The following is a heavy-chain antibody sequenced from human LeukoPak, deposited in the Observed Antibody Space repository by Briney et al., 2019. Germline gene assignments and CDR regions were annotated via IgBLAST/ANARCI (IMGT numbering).Heavy chain of an antibody. Sequence: PPGGSLRLSCAASGFTFGNYAMGWVRQAPGKGLEWVSAVSGSGGSTYYADSVKGRFTISRDNSKNTLYLQMNSLRAEDTAVYYCAKDQEVVPAAMGGTGIDYWGQGTLVTVSS. CDR2: VSGSGGST. J-gene: IGHJ4*02. V-gene: IGHV3-23*01. D-gene: IGHD2-2*01. CDR1: GFTFGNYA. CDR3: AKDQEVVPAAMGGTGIDY.